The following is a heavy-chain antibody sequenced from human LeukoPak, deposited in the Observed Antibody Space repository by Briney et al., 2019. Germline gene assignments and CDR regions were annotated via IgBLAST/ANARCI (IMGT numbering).Heavy chain of an antibody. J-gene: IGHJ6*03. D-gene: IGHD3-16*01. CDR2: INDNGDGT. CDR1: GFTFSSYA. Sequence: PGGSLRLSCAASGFTFSSYAMSWVRQAPGKGLKWVSTINDNGDGTYYADSVKGRFTISRDNSYNTVSLQMNSLRDEDTGVYYCAKGLRTGVGPYMDYHYYMDVWGKGATVTVSS. V-gene: IGHV3-23*01. CDR3: AKGLRTGVGPYMDYHYYMDV.